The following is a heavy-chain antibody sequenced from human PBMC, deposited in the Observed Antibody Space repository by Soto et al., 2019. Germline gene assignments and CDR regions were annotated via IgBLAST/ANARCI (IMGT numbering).Heavy chain of an antibody. CDR3: ATALGITIFGVVRLNWFDP. V-gene: IGHV1-24*01. Sequence: GASVKVSCKVSGYTLTELSMHWVRQAPGKGLEWMGGFDPEDGETIYAQKFQGRVTMTEDTSTDTAYMELSSLRSEDTAVYYCATALGITIFGVVRLNWFDPWGQGTLVTVSS. CDR2: FDPEDGET. J-gene: IGHJ5*02. CDR1: GYTLTELS. D-gene: IGHD3-3*01.